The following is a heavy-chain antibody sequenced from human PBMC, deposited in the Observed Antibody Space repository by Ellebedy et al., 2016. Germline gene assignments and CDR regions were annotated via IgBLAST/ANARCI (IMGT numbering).Heavy chain of an antibody. CDR1: GFSFDDYA. J-gene: IGHJ4*02. CDR2: ISWNSVFI. V-gene: IGHV3-9*01. Sequence: GGSLRLSXEASGFSFDDYAMHWVRQAPGKGLEWFSSISWNSVFITYADSVKGRFTISRDNSKNTLYLQMNNLRVDDTALYYCRQGHYFDQWGQGTLVTVSS. CDR3: RQGHYFDQ.